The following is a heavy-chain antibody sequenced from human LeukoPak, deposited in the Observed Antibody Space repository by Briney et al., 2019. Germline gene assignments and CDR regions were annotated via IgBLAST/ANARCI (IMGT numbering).Heavy chain of an antibody. D-gene: IGHD3-10*01. V-gene: IGHV4-4*07. J-gene: IGHJ4*02. Sequence: SETLSLTCTVSGGSISNYYWSWIRQPAGKGLEWIGHIYTSGSTNNNPSPKSRVTISVDTSKKQFSLKLSSVTAADTAVYYCARETPYGSGSYPFDYWGQGILVTVSS. CDR2: IYTSGST. CDR3: ARETPYGSGSYPFDY. CDR1: GGSISNYY.